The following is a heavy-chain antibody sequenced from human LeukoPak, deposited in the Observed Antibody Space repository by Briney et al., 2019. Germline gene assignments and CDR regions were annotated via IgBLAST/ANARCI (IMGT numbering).Heavy chain of an antibody. J-gene: IGHJ4*02. Sequence: GGSLRLSCAASGFTVSSNYMSWVRQAPGKGLEWVSVIYSGGSTYYADSVKGRFTISRDNSKNTLYLQMNSLRAEDTAVYYCAKDPKFTNYYDSSGYLVDYWGQGTLVTVSS. D-gene: IGHD3-22*01. CDR2: IYSGGST. V-gene: IGHV3-53*01. CDR3: AKDPKFTNYYDSSGYLVDY. CDR1: GFTVSSNY.